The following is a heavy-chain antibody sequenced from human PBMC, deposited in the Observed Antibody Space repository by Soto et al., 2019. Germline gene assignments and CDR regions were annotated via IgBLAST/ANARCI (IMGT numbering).Heavy chain of an antibody. CDR2: IYHSGST. CDR1: GASISISNW. CDR3: ARRWGEGRVDY. Sequence: QVQLQESGPGLVKPSGTLSLTCAVSGASISISNWWSWVRQPPGKGLEWIGEIYHSGSTNYNPSLKSRVTMSVDKSRNQFSLKLSSVTAADTAVYYCARRWGEGRVDYWGQGTLVTVSS. J-gene: IGHJ4*02. V-gene: IGHV4-4*02. D-gene: IGHD3-10*01.